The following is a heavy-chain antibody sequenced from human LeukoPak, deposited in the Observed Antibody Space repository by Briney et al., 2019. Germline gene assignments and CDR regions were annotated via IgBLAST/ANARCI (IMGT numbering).Heavy chain of an antibody. CDR3: AKRGDVLTALKYYFDS. CDR2: ISGSGGST. D-gene: IGHD3-9*01. CDR1: EFTFSTYA. V-gene: IGHV3-23*01. J-gene: IGHJ4*02. Sequence: GGSLRLSCAASEFTFSTYAMSWVRQAPGKGLEWVSAISGSGGSTFYADSVKGRFTISRDNSKNTLYLQMSSLRAEDTAIYYCAKRGDVLTALKYYFDSWGQETLVTVSS.